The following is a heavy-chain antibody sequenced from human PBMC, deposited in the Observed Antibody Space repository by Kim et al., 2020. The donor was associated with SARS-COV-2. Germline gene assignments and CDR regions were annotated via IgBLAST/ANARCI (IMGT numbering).Heavy chain of an antibody. D-gene: IGHD3-9*01. CDR3: AKDGDYDILTGYYDYFDY. Sequence: KGRFTISRDNSKNTLYLQMNSLRAEDTAVYYCAKDGDYDILTGYYDYFDYWGQGTLVTVSS. V-gene: IGHV3-23*01. J-gene: IGHJ4*02.